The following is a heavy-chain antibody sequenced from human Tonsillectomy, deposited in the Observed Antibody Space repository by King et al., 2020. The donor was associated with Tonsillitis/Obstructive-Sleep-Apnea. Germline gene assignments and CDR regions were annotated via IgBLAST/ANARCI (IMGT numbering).Heavy chain of an antibody. J-gene: IGHJ6*03. Sequence: PLQESGPGLVKPSGTLSLTCAVSGGSISSSNWWSWVRQPPGKGLEWIGEIYHSGSTNYNPSLKSRVTISVDKSKNQFSLKLSSVTAADTAVYYCARTLNYYGSGMDYYYMDVWGKGTTVTVSS. CDR3: ARTLNYYGSGMDYYYMDV. CDR2: IYHSGST. D-gene: IGHD3-10*01. V-gene: IGHV4-4*02. CDR1: GGSISSSNW.